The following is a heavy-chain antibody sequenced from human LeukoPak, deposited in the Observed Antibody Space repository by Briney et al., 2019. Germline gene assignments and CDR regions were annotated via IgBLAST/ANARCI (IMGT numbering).Heavy chain of an antibody. CDR1: GGSISSSSYY. CDR3: ARDWNSENNY. D-gene: IGHD1/OR15-1a*01. CDR2: ICYSGST. V-gene: IGHV4-39*07. Sequence: SETLSLTCTVSGGSISSSSYYWGWIRQPPGKGLEWIGSICYSGSTYYNPSLKSRVTISVDTSKNQFSLKLSSVTAADTAVYYCARDWNSENNYLGQGTLVTVSS. J-gene: IGHJ4*02.